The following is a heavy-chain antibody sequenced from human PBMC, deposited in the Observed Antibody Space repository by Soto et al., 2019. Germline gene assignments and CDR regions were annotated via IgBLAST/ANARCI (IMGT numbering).Heavy chain of an antibody. CDR1: GGSISSGGYS. CDR3: ARGPGY. V-gene: IGHV4-30-2*01. J-gene: IGHJ4*02. Sequence: QLQLQESGSGLVKPSQTLSRTCAVAGGSISSGGYSWSWIRQRPGKGLEWLGYIYHSGRTYYNPSIKSRVTISVDRSKNQFSLKLGSVTAAYTAVYYCARGPGYWGQGTLVTVSS. CDR2: IYHSGRT.